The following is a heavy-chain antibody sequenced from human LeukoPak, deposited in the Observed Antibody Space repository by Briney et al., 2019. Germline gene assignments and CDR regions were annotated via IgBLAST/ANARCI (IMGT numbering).Heavy chain of an antibody. D-gene: IGHD2-15*01. J-gene: IGHJ4*02. V-gene: IGHV1-2*02. CDR1: GGTFSSYA. CDR2: INPNSGGT. CDR3: ARAHGGGEYCSGGSCFPGGY. Sequence: GASVKVSCKASGGTFSSYAISWVRQAPGQGLEWMGRINPNSGGTNYAQKFQGRVTMTRDTSISTAYMELSRLRSDDTAVYYCARAHGGGEYCSGGSCFPGGYWGQGTLVTVSS.